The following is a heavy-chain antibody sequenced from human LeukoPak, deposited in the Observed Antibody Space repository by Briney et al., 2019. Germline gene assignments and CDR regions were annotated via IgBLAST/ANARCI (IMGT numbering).Heavy chain of an antibody. V-gene: IGHV3-30-3*01. CDR2: ISYDGSDK. CDR3: VRGRYYYDSSGYLDY. Sequence: GGSLRLSCAASGFTFSDYAMHWVRQAPGKGLEWVALISYDGSDKYYADSVKGRFTISRDNSKNTLYLQMNSLRTEDTTVYYCVRGRYYYDSSGYLDYWGQGPLVTVSS. CDR1: GFTFSDYA. D-gene: IGHD3-22*01. J-gene: IGHJ4*02.